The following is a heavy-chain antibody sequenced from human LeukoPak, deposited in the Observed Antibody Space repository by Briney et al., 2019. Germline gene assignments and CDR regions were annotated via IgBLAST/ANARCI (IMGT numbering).Heavy chain of an antibody. CDR2: ISGSGGST. CDR3: AKDHPRIAVADDAFDI. D-gene: IGHD6-19*01. J-gene: IGHJ3*02. V-gene: IGHV3-23*01. CDR1: GFTFSSYA. Sequence: GGSLRLSCAASGFTFSSYAMSWVRQAPGEGLEWASAISGSGGSTYYADSVKGRFTISRDNSKNTLYLQMNSLRAEDTAVYYCAKDHPRIAVADDAFDIWGQGTMVTVSS.